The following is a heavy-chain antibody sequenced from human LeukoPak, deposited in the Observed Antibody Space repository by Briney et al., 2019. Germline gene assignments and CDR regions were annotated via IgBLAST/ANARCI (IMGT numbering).Heavy chain of an antibody. CDR1: GFTFSSYS. Sequence: GGSLRLSRAASGFTFSSYSMNRVRQAPGKGLEWVSSISSSSSYIYYADSVKGRFTISRDNAKSSLYLQMNSLRAEDTAVYYCARGSGDYVLSGPAAAFDIWGQGTMVTVSS. D-gene: IGHD4-17*01. CDR3: ARGSGDYVLSGPAAAFDI. J-gene: IGHJ3*02. CDR2: ISSSSSYI. V-gene: IGHV3-21*01.